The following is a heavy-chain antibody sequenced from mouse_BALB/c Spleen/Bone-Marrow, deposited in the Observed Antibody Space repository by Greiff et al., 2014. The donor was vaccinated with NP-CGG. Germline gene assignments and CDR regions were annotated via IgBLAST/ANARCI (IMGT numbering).Heavy chain of an antibody. CDR3: ARDRVFAY. D-gene: IGHD3-1*01. CDR2: ISYDGSN. J-gene: IGHJ3*01. Sequence: EVQLQQSGPGLVKPSQSLSLTCSVTGYSITSGYYWNWIRQFPGNKLERMGYISYDGSNNYNPSPKNRISITRGTSKNQFFLKLNSVTTEDTATYYCARDRVFAYWGQGTLVTVSA. V-gene: IGHV3-6*02. CDR1: GYSITSGYY.